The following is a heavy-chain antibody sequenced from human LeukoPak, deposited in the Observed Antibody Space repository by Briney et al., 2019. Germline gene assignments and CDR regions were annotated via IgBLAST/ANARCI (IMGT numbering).Heavy chain of an antibody. CDR1: GGSISSGSYY. J-gene: IGHJ3*02. Sequence: PSETLSLTCTVSGGSISSGSYYWSWIRQPAGKGLEWIGRIYTSGSTNYNPSLKSRVTISVDTSKNQFSLKLSSVTAADTAVYYCARVGRHIWFGELWDAFDIWGQGTMVTVSS. D-gene: IGHD3-10*01. V-gene: IGHV4-61*02. CDR3: ARVGRHIWFGELWDAFDI. CDR2: IYTSGST.